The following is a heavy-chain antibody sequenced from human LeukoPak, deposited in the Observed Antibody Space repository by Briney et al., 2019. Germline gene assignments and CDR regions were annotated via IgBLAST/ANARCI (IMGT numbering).Heavy chain of an antibody. Sequence: AAVKVSCKASGYTFTGYYMHWVRQAPVQGLEWMGWINPNSGGTNYAQKFQGRVTMTRDTSISTAYMELSRLRSDDTAVYYCARDEDQGIAAAGTVWFDPWGQGTLVTVSS. CDR2: INPNSGGT. CDR3: ARDEDQGIAAAGTVWFDP. V-gene: IGHV1-2*02. D-gene: IGHD6-13*01. CDR1: GYTFTGYY. J-gene: IGHJ5*02.